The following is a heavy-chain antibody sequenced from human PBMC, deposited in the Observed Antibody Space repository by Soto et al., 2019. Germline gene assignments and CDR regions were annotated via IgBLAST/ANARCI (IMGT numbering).Heavy chain of an antibody. J-gene: IGHJ2*01. CDR3: VKDIFYDFWSGYGRDWYFDL. D-gene: IGHD3-3*01. Sequence: PGGSLRLSCSASGCTFSSYAMHWVRQAPGKGLEYVSAISSNGGSTYYADSVKGRFTISRDNSKNTLYLQMSSLRAEDTAVYYCVKDIFYDFWSGYGRDWYFDLWGRGTLVTVSS. CDR1: GCTFSSYA. CDR2: ISSNGGST. V-gene: IGHV3-64D*06.